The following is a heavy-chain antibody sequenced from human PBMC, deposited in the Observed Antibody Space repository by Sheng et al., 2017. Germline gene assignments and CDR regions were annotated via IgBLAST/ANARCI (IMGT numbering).Heavy chain of an antibody. J-gene: IGHJ4*02. D-gene: IGHD6-19*01. Sequence: EVQLVESGGGLVQPGGSLRLSCAASGFTFSSYEMNWVRQAPGKGLEWVSYISSSGSTIYYADSVKGRFTISRDNAKNSLYLQMNSLRAEDTAVYYCARGKQWLVPIFDYWGQGTLVTVSS. V-gene: IGHV3-48*03. CDR2: ISSSGSTI. CDR3: ARGKQWLVPIFDY. CDR1: GFTFSSYE.